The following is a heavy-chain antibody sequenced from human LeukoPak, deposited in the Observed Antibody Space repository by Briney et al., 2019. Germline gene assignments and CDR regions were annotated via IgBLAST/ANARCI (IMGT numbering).Heavy chain of an antibody. J-gene: IGHJ2*01. CDR1: GFTFSSYA. Sequence: GGSLRLSCAASGFTFSSYAMSWVRQAPGKGLEWVSSMSSSSSNIYYADSVKGRFTISRDNAKNSLYLQMNSLRAEDTAVYYCARGGSGSYYAYWYFDLWGRGTLVTVSS. CDR2: MSSSSSNI. CDR3: ARGGSGSYYAYWYFDL. V-gene: IGHV3-21*01. D-gene: IGHD1-26*01.